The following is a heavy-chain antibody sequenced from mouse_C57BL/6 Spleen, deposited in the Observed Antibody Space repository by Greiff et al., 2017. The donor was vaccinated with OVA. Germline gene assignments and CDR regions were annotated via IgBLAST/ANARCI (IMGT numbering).Heavy chain of an antibody. D-gene: IGHD2-12*01. CDR3: ARGGLRRRYAMDY. CDR2: ILPGSGST. CDR1: GYTFTGYW. V-gene: IGHV1-9*01. J-gene: IGHJ4*01. Sequence: VKLKESGAELVKPGASVKLSCKATGYTFTGYWIEWVKQRPGHGLEWIGEILPGSGSTNYNAKFKGKATFTADTSSNTAYMQLSSLTTEDSAIYYCARGGLRRRYAMDYWGQGTSVTVSS.